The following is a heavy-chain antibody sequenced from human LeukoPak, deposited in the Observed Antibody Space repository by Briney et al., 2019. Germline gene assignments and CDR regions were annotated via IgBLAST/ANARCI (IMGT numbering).Heavy chain of an antibody. V-gene: IGHV5-10-1*01. D-gene: IGHD3-22*01. Sequence: GESLKISCKGSGYSFTSYWISWVRQMPGKGLEWMGRIDPTDSYTNYSPSFEGHVTISIDKSSNSVFLQWNSLKASDTAMYYCARGSHYDNRYYYHWYFDLWGRGTLVTVSS. CDR1: GYSFTSYW. J-gene: IGHJ2*01. CDR2: IDPTDSYT. CDR3: ARGSHYDNRYYYHWYFDL.